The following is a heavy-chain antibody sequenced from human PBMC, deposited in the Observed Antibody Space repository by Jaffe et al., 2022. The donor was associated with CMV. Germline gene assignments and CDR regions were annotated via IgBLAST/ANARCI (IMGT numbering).Heavy chain of an antibody. J-gene: IGHJ4*02. Sequence: EVQLVESGGGLVQPGGSLRLSCAASGFTFSSYEMNWVRQAPGKGLEWVSYISSSGSTIYYADSVKGRFTISRDNAKNSLYLQMNSLRAEDTAVYYCARDRGEGIAPDYWGQGTLVTVSS. CDR2: ISSSGSTI. CDR3: ARDRGEGIAPDY. D-gene: IGHD6-13*01. CDR1: GFTFSSYE. V-gene: IGHV3-48*03.